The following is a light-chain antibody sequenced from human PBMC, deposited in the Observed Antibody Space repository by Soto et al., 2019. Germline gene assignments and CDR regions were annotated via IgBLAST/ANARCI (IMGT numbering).Light chain of an antibody. CDR1: QSVRDN. J-gene: IGKJ2*01. CDR3: PHLNFWPHT. Sequence: EILLTQSPATLAVSPGEGATLSCRASQSVRDNLAWYQQKPGQAPRLLIYRASTRATGVPARFSGSGSGTEVTPTINSLQAWGFSVFFFPHLNFWPHTFGQGTKLEIK. V-gene: IGKV3-15*01. CDR2: RAS.